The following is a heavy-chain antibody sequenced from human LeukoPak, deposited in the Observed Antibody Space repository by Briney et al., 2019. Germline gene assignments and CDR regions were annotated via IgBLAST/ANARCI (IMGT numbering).Heavy chain of an antibody. CDR3: ARALQDIVVVPAAIGWFDP. J-gene: IGHJ5*02. CDR1: GGSFSGYY. D-gene: IGHD2-2*01. V-gene: IGHV4-34*01. Sequence: SETLSLTCAVYGGSFSGYYWSWLRQPPGKGLEWIGETNHSGSTNYNPSLKSRVTIAVDTSKNQFSLKLSSVTAADTAVYYCARALQDIVVVPAAIGWFDPWGQGTVVTVSS. CDR2: TNHSGST.